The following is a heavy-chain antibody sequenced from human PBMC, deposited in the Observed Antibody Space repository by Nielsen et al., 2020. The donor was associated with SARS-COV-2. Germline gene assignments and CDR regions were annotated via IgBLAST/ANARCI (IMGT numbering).Heavy chain of an antibody. Sequence: SETLSLTCTVSGGSISSGGYYWSWIRQHPGKGLEWIGYIYYSGSTNYNPSLKSRVTISVDTSKNQFSLKLSSVTAADTAVYYCARLAAAGTTNWFDPWGQGTLVTVSS. CDR3: ARLAAAGTTNWFDP. J-gene: IGHJ5*02. V-gene: IGHV4-61*08. D-gene: IGHD6-13*01. CDR2: IYYSGST. CDR1: GGSISSGGYY.